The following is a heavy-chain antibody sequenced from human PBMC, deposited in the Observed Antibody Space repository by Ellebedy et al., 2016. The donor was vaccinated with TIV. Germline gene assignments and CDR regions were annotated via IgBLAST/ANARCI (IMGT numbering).Heavy chain of an antibody. CDR1: GFTFTKFA. Sequence: PGGSLRLSCAASGFTFTKFAMHWVRQAPGKGLEWVAVIWYDGSNEDYADSVKGRFSIPRDNSKNSLFLQMNSLTAEDTAVYYCARANDYGDIDHWGQGTLVTVSS. J-gene: IGHJ4*02. V-gene: IGHV3-33*08. CDR2: IWYDGSNE. D-gene: IGHD4-17*01. CDR3: ARANDYGDIDH.